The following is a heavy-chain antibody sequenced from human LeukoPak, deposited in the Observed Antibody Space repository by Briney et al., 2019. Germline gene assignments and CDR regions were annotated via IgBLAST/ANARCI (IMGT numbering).Heavy chain of an antibody. V-gene: IGHV3-53*01. CDR1: GVTVNSNY. J-gene: IGHJ4*02. CDR3: ARGNFWSGYYLDY. Sequence: GGSLRLSCAASGVTVNSNYINWVRQAPGKGLEWVSVIYSSGGTKYADSVKGRFTISRDDSKNTVFLQMNSLRVEDTAFYYCARGNFWSGYYLDYWGQGTLVTVSS. D-gene: IGHD3-3*01. CDR2: IYSSGGT.